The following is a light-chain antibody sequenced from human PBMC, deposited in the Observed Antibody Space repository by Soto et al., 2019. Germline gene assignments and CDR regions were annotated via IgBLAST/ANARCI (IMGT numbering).Light chain of an antibody. CDR2: LAS. V-gene: IGKV3-20*01. CDR1: QSVSSSS. J-gene: IGKJ1*01. Sequence: EIVLTQAPGTLSLSPGDRATLSCRASQSVSSSSLAWYQQRPGQAPRLLIYLASIRPTGIPDRFSGSGSGTDFTLTINRLEPEDFAVYYCQQYGSSPRTFGQGTKVELK. CDR3: QQYGSSPRT.